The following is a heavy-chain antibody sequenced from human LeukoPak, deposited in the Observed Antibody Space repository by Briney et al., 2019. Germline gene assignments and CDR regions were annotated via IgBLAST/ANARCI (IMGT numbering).Heavy chain of an antibody. J-gene: IGHJ4*02. CDR3: ARYLITFGGVIDLSYFDY. D-gene: IGHD3-16*02. CDR2: IYYSGST. Sequence: SETLSLTCTVPGGSISSYYWSWIRQPPGKGLEWIGYIYYSGSTNYNPSLKSRVTISVDTSKNQFSLKLSSVTAADTAVYYCARYLITFGGVIDLSYFDYWGQGTLVSVCS. CDR1: GGSISSYY. V-gene: IGHV4-59*08.